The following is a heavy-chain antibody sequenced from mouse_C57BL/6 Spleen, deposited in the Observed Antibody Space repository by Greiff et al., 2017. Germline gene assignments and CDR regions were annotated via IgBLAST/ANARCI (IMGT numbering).Heavy chain of an antibody. D-gene: IGHD2-4*01. V-gene: IGHV1-42*01. CDR1: GYSFTGYY. J-gene: IGHJ3*01. Sequence: EVQLQQSGPELVKPGASVKISCKASGYSFTGYYMNWVKQSPEKSLEWIGEINPSTGGTTYNQKFKAKATLTVDKSSSTAYMQLKSLTSADSAVYYCASSYDYDGDWFAYWGQGNLVTVSA. CDR2: INPSTGGT. CDR3: ASSYDYDGDWFAY.